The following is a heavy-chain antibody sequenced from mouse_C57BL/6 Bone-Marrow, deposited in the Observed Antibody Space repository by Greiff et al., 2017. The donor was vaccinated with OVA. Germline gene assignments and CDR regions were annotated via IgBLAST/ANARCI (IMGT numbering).Heavy chain of an antibody. CDR3: ARRDGWFAY. Sequence: QVQLKESGPELVKPGASVKISCKASGYAFSSSWMNWVKQRPGKGLEWIGRIYPGDGDTNYNGKFKGKATLTADKSSSTAYMQLSSLTSEDSAVYFCARRDGWFAYWGQGTLVTVSA. V-gene: IGHV1-82*01. CDR2: IYPGDGDT. J-gene: IGHJ3*01. D-gene: IGHD1-1*01. CDR1: GYAFSSSW.